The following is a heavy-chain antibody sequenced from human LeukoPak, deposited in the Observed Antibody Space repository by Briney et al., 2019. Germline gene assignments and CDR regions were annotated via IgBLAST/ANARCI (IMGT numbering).Heavy chain of an antibody. CDR2: IYTSGST. CDR1: GGSISSYY. CDR3: ARDREARYYYGSGSHYYMDV. J-gene: IGHJ6*03. Sequence: SETLSLTCTVSGGSISSYYWSWIRQPAGKGLEWIGRIYTSGSTNYNPSLKSRVTMSVDTSKNQFSLKLSSVTAADTAVYYCARDREARYYYGSGSHYYMDVWGKGTTVTISS. V-gene: IGHV4-4*07. D-gene: IGHD3-10*01.